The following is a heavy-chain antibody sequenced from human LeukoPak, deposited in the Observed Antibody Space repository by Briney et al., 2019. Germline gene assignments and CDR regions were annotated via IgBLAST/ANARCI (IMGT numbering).Heavy chain of an antibody. CDR2: INSDGSRT. V-gene: IGHV3-74*01. D-gene: IGHD5-24*01. CDR1: GFTFSNYW. J-gene: IGHJ4*02. CDR3: ARDREMPTITGSLLDY. Sequence: GGSLRLSCAPSGFTFSNYWMHWVRQPPGKGPVWVSRINSDGSRTNYTDSVKGRFTISRDNAKNTLYLQMNSLRAEDTAVYYCARDREMPTITGSLLDYGGEGILVTVSS.